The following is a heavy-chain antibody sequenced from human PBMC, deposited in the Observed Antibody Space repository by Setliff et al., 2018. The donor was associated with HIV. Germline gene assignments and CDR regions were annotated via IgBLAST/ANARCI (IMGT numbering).Heavy chain of an antibody. J-gene: IGHJ4*02. Sequence: GESLETSCKASGYSFTTNWIGWGRQMHGKGLEWMGIIYPGDSDTRYSPSFQGQVTISADKSMTTAYLQWSSLKASDMAVYYCAKDWPNAVTGTLGDSWGQGTLVTVSS. CDR2: IYPGDSDT. CDR3: AKDWPNAVTGTLGDS. D-gene: IGHD6-19*01. V-gene: IGHV5-51*01. CDR1: GYSFTTNW.